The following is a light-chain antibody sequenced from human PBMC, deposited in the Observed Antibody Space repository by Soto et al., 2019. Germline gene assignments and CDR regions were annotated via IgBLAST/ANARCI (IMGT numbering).Light chain of an antibody. CDR2: DVS. CDR3: SSYTSSSSYV. Sequence: QSALTQPASVSGSPGQSITISCTGTSSDVGGYNYVSWYQQHSGKAPKLMIYDVSNRPSGVSNRFSGSKSGNTASLTISGLQAEDEADYYCSSYTSSSSYVFGTGPKVTVL. V-gene: IGLV2-14*01. J-gene: IGLJ1*01. CDR1: SSDVGGYNY.